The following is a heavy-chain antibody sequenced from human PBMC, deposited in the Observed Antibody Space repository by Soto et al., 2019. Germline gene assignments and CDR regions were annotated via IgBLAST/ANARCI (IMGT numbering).Heavy chain of an antibody. Sequence: GASVKVSCKASGGTFSSYAISWVRQAPGQRLEWMGWINADNGNTKYSQKFQGRVTITRDTSASTAYMELSSLTSEDTAVFYCVRGPQDYWGQGTLVTVSS. CDR3: VRGPQDY. CDR2: INADNGNT. V-gene: IGHV1-3*01. J-gene: IGHJ4*02. CDR1: GGTFSSYA.